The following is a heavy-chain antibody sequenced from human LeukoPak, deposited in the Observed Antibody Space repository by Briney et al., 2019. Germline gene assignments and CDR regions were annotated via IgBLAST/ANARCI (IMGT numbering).Heavy chain of an antibody. J-gene: IGHJ4*02. V-gene: IGHV3-23*01. Sequence: GTSLRLSCVASGFTFTNYAMSWVRQAPGKGLEWVSAITGSDGSSYYADSVKGRVTISRDNSKNKLCLQVNSLRAEDTAVYYCAKWGDYDILTGYYVPDYWGQGTLVTVSS. CDR2: ITGSDGSS. CDR3: AKWGDYDILTGYYVPDY. D-gene: IGHD3-9*01. CDR1: GFTFTNYA.